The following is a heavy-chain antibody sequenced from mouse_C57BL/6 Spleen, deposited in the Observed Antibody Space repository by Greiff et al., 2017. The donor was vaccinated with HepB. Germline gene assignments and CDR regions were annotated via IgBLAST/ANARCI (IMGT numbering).Heavy chain of an antibody. CDR2: INPNNGGT. CDR3: ASRDYYGSSSGAMDY. V-gene: IGHV1-18*01. J-gene: IGHJ4*01. D-gene: IGHD1-1*01. Sequence: VQLKESGPELVKPGASVKIPCKASGYTFTDYNMDWVKQSHGKSLEWIGDINPNNGGTIYNQKFKGKATLTVDKSSSTAYMELRSLTSEDTAVYYCASRDYYGSSSGAMDYWGQGTSVTVSS. CDR1: GYTFTDYN.